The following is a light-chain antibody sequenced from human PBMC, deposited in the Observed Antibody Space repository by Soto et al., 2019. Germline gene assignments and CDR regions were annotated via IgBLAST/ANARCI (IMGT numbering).Light chain of an antibody. CDR3: QQYNTSPRT. V-gene: IGKV3-11*01. Sequence: EIVLTRSPATLSLSPGERATLSCRASQSIDRYLAWYQQKPGQAPRLLIYDASNRATGIPARFSGSGSGTDFTLTISRLEPEDFAVYYCQQYNTSPRTFGQGTKVDIK. CDR2: DAS. CDR1: QSIDRY. J-gene: IGKJ1*01.